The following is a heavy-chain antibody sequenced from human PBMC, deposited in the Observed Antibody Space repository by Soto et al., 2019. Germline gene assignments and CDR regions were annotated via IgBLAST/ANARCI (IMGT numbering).Heavy chain of an antibody. D-gene: IGHD2-15*01. J-gene: IGHJ4*02. CDR2: FDPEDGET. V-gene: IGHV1-24*01. CDR1: GYTLTELS. CDR3: ATITCSGGSCYSYFDY. Sequence: ASVKVSCKVSGYTLTELSMHWVRQAPGKGLEWMGGFDPEDGETIYAQKFQGRVTMTEDTSTDTAYMELSSLRSEDTAVYYCATITCSGGSCYSYFDYWGQGTLVTVSS.